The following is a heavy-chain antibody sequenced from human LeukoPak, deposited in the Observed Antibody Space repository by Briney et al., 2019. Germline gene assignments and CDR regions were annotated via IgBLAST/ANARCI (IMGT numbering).Heavy chain of an antibody. V-gene: IGHV4-34*01. CDR3: ARGQVKYQLLSTYYYYYYMDV. Sequence: SETLSLTXAVYGGSFSGYYWSWIRQPPGKGLEWIGEINHSGSTNYNPSLKSRVTISVDTSKNQFSLKLSSVTAADTAVYYCARGQVKYQLLSTYYYYYYMDVWGKGTTVTVSS. J-gene: IGHJ6*03. CDR2: INHSGST. D-gene: IGHD2-2*01. CDR1: GGSFSGYY.